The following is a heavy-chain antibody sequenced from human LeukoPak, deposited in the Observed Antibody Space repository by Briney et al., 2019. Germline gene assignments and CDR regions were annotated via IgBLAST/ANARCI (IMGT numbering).Heavy chain of an antibody. CDR1: GFTFSSYS. V-gene: IGHV3-21*03. CDR2: VSSSISYI. Sequence: PGGSLRLSCAASGFTFSSYSMNWVRQAPGKGLEWVSSVSSSISYIYYAESVKGRFTISRDNAKNCLYLQMNSLRAEDTAVYYCAREGPYYYYMDVWGKGTTVTISS. J-gene: IGHJ6*03. CDR3: AREGPYYYYMDV.